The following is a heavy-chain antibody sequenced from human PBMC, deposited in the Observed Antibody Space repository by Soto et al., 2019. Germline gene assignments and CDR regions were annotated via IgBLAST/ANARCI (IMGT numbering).Heavy chain of an antibody. CDR2: IKQDGSEK. Sequence: PGGSLRLSCAASGFTFSSYWMSWVGQAPGKGLEWVANIKQDGSEKYYVDSVKGRFTISRDNAKNSLYLQMNSLRAEDTAVYYCARSEKIVGATKDYYYGMDVWGQGTTVTVSS. CDR3: ARSEKIVGATKDYYYGMDV. D-gene: IGHD1-26*01. V-gene: IGHV3-7*01. J-gene: IGHJ6*02. CDR1: GFTFSSYW.